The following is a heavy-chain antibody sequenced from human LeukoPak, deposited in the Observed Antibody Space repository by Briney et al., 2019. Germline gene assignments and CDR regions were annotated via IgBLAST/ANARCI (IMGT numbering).Heavy chain of an antibody. V-gene: IGHV3-30*02. Sequence: GGSLRLSCAASGFTFSSYGMHWVRQAPGKGLEWVAFIRYDGSNKYYADSVKGRFTISRYNSKNTLYLQMNSLRAEDTAVYYSAKDPSIAAAGMVYWGQGTLVTVSS. J-gene: IGHJ4*02. D-gene: IGHD6-13*01. CDR2: IRYDGSNK. CDR3: AKDPSIAAAGMVY. CDR1: GFTFSSYG.